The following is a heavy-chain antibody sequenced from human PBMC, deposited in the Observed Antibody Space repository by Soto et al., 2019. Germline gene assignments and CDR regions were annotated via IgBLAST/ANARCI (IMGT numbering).Heavy chain of an antibody. Sequence: QVIQQESGPGLVKPSGTLSLTCAVPSGSISSSNWWSCVRQPPGKGLEWIGENYHSGTTNYTPSHKSQVTISVDASKNQFSLKLSSVSAVNMAVYYCARLIAVANYWGQGTRVTVSS. CDR3: ARLIAVANY. D-gene: IGHD6-19*01. CDR1: SGSISSSNW. CDR2: NYHSGTT. J-gene: IGHJ4*02. V-gene: IGHV4-4*02.